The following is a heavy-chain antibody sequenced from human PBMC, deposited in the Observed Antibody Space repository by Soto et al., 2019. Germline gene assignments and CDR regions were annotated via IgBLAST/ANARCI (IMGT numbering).Heavy chain of an antibody. D-gene: IGHD4-17*01. CDR3: ARDRRYGDYGDAFDI. J-gene: IGHJ3*02. V-gene: IGHV3-66*01. CDR1: GFTVSSNY. Sequence: EVQLVESGGGLVQPGGSLRLSCAASGFTVSSNYMSWVRQAPGKGLEWVSVIYSGGSTYYADSVKGRFTISRDNSKNTLYLQMNSLRAEDTAVYYCARDRRYGDYGDAFDIWGQGTMVTVSS. CDR2: IYSGGST.